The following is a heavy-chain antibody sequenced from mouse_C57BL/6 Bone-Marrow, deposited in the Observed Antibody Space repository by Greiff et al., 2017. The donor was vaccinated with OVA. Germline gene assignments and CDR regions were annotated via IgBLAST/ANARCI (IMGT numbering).Heavy chain of an antibody. CDR3: ARREAFYYYAMDY. Sequence: EVQVVESGGDLVKPGGSLKLSCAASGFTFSSYGMSWVRQTPDKRLEWVATISSGGSYTYYPDSVKGRFTISRDNAKNTLYLQMSSLKSEDTAMYYCARREAFYYYAMDYWGQGTSVTVSS. D-gene: IGHD3-2*02. V-gene: IGHV5-6*01. J-gene: IGHJ4*01. CDR1: GFTFSSYG. CDR2: ISSGGSYT.